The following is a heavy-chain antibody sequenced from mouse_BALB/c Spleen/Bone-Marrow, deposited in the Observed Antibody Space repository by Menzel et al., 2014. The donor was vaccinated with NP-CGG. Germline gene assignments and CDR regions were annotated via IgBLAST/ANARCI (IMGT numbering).Heavy chain of an antibody. V-gene: IGHV5-6-5*01. CDR3: ARVTDTFYYGSSYWYFDV. CDR1: GFTFSSYA. J-gene: IGHJ1*01. CDR2: ISSGGST. Sequence: DVHLVESGGGLVKPGGSLKLSCAASGFTFSSYAMSWVRQTPEKRLKWVASISSGGSTYYPDSVKGRFTISRDNVRNILYLQMSSLRSEDTAMYYCARVTDTFYYGSSYWYFDVWGAGTTVTVSS. D-gene: IGHD1-1*01.